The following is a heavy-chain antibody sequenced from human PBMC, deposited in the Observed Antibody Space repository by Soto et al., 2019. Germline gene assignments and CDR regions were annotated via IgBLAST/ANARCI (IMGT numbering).Heavy chain of an antibody. V-gene: IGHV3-74*01. Sequence: GGSLRLSCAASGFIFNDYWLHWVRQAPGKGLEWLSRINPDGSSTDYADSVKGRFTISRDNSKNTVYLQMGSLRPEDMAVYYCARRARPDFYYMDVWGKGTTVTVSS. J-gene: IGHJ6*03. D-gene: IGHD6-6*01. CDR2: INPDGSST. CDR3: ARRARPDFYYMDV. CDR1: GFIFNDYW.